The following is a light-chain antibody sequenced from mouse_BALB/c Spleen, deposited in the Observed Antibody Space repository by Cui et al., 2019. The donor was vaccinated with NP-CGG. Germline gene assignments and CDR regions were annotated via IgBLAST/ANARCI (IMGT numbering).Light chain of an antibody. V-gene: IGLV1*02. J-gene: IGLJ1*01. CDR1: TGTATTSNY. CDR2: GTN. CDR3: ALWYSNHWV. Sequence: QAVVTQESALTTSPGETVTLTCRSSTGTATTSNYANWVQEKPDHLFPGLIGGTNNRPPGVPARFSGSLIGDKAALTITGAQTEDEAIYFCALWYSNHWVFGGGTKLTVL.